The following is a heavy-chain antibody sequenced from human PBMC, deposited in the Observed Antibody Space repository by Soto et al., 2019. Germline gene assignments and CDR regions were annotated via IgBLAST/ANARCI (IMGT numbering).Heavy chain of an antibody. CDR2: ISSDGSSS. D-gene: IGHD6-19*01. CDR3: AKPRSSLQWPPFDP. V-gene: IGHV3-30*18. Sequence: QVKLVESGGGVVQSGGSRRLSCEASGFRFSSYSIHWVRQAPGKGLEWVAVISSDGSSSDFADSVKGRFAISRDNSRKNTVYLQMNNLRPDDTAVNYCAKPRSSLQWPPFDPWGHGTLVSVSS. J-gene: IGHJ5*02. CDR1: GFRFSSYS.